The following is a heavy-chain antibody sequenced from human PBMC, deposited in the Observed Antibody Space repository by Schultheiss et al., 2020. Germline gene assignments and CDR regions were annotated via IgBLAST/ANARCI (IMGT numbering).Heavy chain of an antibody. Sequence: GESLKISCAASGFTFSSYGMHWIRQAPGKGLEWVAVISYDGSNKYYADSVKGRFTISRDNSKNTLYLQMNSLRAEDTAVYYCAKQYYDFWSGYLDAFDIWGQGTMVTVSS. CDR1: GFTFSSYG. V-gene: IGHV3-30*18. CDR3: AKQYYDFWSGYLDAFDI. D-gene: IGHD3-3*01. CDR2: ISYDGSNK. J-gene: IGHJ3*02.